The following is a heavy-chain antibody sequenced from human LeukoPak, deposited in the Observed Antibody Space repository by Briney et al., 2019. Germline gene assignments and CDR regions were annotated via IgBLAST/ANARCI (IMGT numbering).Heavy chain of an antibody. D-gene: IGHD3-9*01. CDR1: GFTFSNYG. CDR3: GRDDWGPADY. V-gene: IGHV3-30*03. CDR2: ISYDGSNK. Sequence: GRSLRLSCAASGFTFSNYGMHWVRQAPGKGLQWVAFISYDGSNKYYADSVKGRFTISRDNSKNTLYLQMNSLRAEDTAVYYCGRDDWGPADYWGQGILVTVSS. J-gene: IGHJ4*02.